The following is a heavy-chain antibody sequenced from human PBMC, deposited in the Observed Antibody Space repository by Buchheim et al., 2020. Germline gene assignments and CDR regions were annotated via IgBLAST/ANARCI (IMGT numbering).Heavy chain of an antibody. CDR2: IWYDGSNK. Sequence: QVQLVESGGGVVQPGRSLRLSCAASGFTFSSYGMHWVRQAPGKGLEWVAVIWYDGSNKYYADSVKGRFTISRANSKNTLYLQMNSLRAEDTAVYYCARDDSSGYYYYYYGMDVWGQGTT. V-gene: IGHV3-33*01. D-gene: IGHD3-22*01. CDR3: ARDDSSGYYYYYYGMDV. CDR1: GFTFSSYG. J-gene: IGHJ6*02.